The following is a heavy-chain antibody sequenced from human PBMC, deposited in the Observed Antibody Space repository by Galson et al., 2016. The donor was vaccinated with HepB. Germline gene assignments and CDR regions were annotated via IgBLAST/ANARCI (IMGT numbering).Heavy chain of an antibody. V-gene: IGHV3-23*01. J-gene: IGHJ4*02. CDR1: RFTFSSYG. Sequence: SLRLSCAASRFTFSSYGMSWVRQAPGKGLEWVSGLSPSATSTHYADSVKGRFSISRDNSKTTLYLQMDSLRPKDTAAYYCARGLVGSTTAFDSWGQGTLVAVSS. CDR2: LSPSATST. D-gene: IGHD1-26*01. CDR3: ARGLVGSTTAFDS.